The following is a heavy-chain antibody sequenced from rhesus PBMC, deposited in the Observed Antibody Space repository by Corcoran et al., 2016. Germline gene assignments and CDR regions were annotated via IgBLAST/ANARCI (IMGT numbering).Heavy chain of an antibody. J-gene: IGHJ6*01. V-gene: IGHV4-106*01. CDR1: GGSISDAHY. CDR2: IYGSGGGT. D-gene: IGHD6-13*01. CDR3: ARGNQLVGDGLDS. Sequence: QLQLQESGPGLVTPSETLSLTCAVSGGSISDAHYWSWFRQPPGKGLEWIGYIYGSGGGTNYNPSLKNRVTISIDTSKNQCSLKLSSVTAADTAVYYCARGNQLVGDGLDSWGQGVVVTVSS.